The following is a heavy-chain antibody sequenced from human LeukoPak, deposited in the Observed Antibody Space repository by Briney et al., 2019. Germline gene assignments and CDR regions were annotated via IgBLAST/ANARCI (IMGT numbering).Heavy chain of an antibody. CDR3: AKPMTTVTTGDY. CDR1: GFTFSSYA. Sequence: GGSLRLACTASGFTFSSYAMSWVRQAPGKGLEWVSAISGSGGSTYYADSVKGRFTISRDNSKNTLYLQMNSLRAEDTAVYYCAKPMTTVTTGDYWGQGTLVTVSS. V-gene: IGHV3-23*01. J-gene: IGHJ4*02. D-gene: IGHD4-17*01. CDR2: ISGSGGST.